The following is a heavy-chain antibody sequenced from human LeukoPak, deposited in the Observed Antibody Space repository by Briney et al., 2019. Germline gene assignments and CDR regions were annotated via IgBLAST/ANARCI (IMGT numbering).Heavy chain of an antibody. CDR3: VAGMGNY. CDR2: INSDGNNI. CDR1: GFTFRTYW. Sequence: GGSLRLSCAASGFTFRTYWMHWVRQVPGKGLVWVSRINSDGNNITYADSVKGRFTISRDNTRNMVYLQMNSLTAEDSAVYYCVAGMGNYWGQGTLVSV. V-gene: IGHV3-74*01. D-gene: IGHD1-26*01. J-gene: IGHJ4*02.